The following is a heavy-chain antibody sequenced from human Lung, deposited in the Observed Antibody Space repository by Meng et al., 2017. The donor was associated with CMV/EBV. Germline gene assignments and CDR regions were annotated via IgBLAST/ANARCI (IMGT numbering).Heavy chain of an antibody. CDR3: AKSSDNGWSS. J-gene: IGHJ4*01. CDR2: VNPISDDT. D-gene: IGHD6-19*01. Sequence: VQLVQSGAAVKRPGASAKISCQASEYSFSGFYLNWARQAPGHGLEWLGRVNPISDDTHLAQKIEGRITVTRGATINTAFMELTRLRPDDTAVYYCAKSSDNGWSSWGPGTMVTVSS. CDR1: EYSFSGFY. V-gene: IGHV1-2*06.